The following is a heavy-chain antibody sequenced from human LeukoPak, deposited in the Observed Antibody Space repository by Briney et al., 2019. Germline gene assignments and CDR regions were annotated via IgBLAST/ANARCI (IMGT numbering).Heavy chain of an antibody. CDR3: ARVPTSSSWTLYYFDY. Sequence: ASVKVSCKASGGTFSSYAISWVRQAPGQGLEWMGGIIPIFGTANYAQKFQGRVTITSDESTSTAYMALSSLSSEDTAVYYCARVPTSSSWTLYYFDYWGQGTLVTVSS. J-gene: IGHJ4*02. V-gene: IGHV1-69*13. CDR1: GGTFSSYA. CDR2: IIPIFGTA. D-gene: IGHD6-13*01.